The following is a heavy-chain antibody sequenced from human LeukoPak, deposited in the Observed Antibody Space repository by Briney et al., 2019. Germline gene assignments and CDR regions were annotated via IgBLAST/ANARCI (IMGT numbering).Heavy chain of an antibody. V-gene: IGHV3-73*01. D-gene: IGHD5-24*01. CDR1: GFIFSDSA. J-gene: IGHJ3*02. Sequence: GGSLRLSCAASGFIFSDSAIHGVRQASGKGLEWVGRIRSKANSYATAYAASVKGRFTISRDDSKNTAYLQMNSLKTEDTAVYYCTRRVDTIRNDAFDIWGQGTMVTVSP. CDR3: TRRVDTIRNDAFDI. CDR2: IRSKANSYAT.